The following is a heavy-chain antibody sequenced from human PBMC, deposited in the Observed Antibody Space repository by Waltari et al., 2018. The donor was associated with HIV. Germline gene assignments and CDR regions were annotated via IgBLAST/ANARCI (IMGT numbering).Heavy chain of an antibody. Sequence: QVQLVQSGAEGKKPGASVKVSCKVSGYTLTELSMHWVRQDPGKGLEWMGGFVPEDGETIYAQKFQGRVTMTEDTSTDTAYMELTSLRSEDTAVYYCATGPLYGSGIYTPYMKYWGQGTLVTVSS. V-gene: IGHV1-24*01. CDR1: GYTLTELS. CDR2: FVPEDGET. D-gene: IGHD3-10*01. CDR3: ATGPLYGSGIYTPYMKY. J-gene: IGHJ4*02.